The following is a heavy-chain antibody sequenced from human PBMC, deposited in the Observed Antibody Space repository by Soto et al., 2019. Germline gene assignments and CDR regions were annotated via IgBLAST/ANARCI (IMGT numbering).Heavy chain of an antibody. D-gene: IGHD1-26*01. J-gene: IGHJ6*02. CDR2: ISYDGNNT. CDR3: AKGAGDRLSLGMDV. V-gene: IGHV3-30*18. Sequence: QVQLVESGGGVVQPGWSLRLSCAASGFSISDYGMEWVRQAPGKGLEWVALISYDGNNTYYADSVKGRFTISRDNSKDTLFLRMTGLRAEDTAVYYCAKGAGDRLSLGMDVWGQGTTVTVSS. CDR1: GFSISDYG.